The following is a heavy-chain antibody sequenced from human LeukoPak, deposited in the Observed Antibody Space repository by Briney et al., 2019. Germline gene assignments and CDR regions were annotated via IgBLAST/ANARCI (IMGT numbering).Heavy chain of an antibody. CDR1: GFTFSSYG. CDR3: AKIIVVVPAATDFFDY. D-gene: IGHD2-2*01. CDR2: IRYDGSNK. V-gene: IGHV3-30*02. J-gene: IGHJ4*02. Sequence: PGGSLRLSCAASGFTFSSYGMHWVRQVPGKGLEWVAFIRYDGSNKYYADSVKGRFTISRDNSKNTLYLQMNSLRAEDTAVYYCAKIIVVVPAATDFFDYWGQGTLVTVSS.